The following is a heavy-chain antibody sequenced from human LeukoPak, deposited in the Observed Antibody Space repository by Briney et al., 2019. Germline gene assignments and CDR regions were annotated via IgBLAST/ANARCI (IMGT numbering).Heavy chain of an antibody. D-gene: IGHD3-22*01. V-gene: IGHV4-31*03. CDR1: GGSISSGGYY. Sequence: SETLSLTCTVSGGSISSGGYYWSWIRQHPGKGLEWIGYIYYSGSTYYNPSLKSRVTISVDTSKNQFSLKLSSVTAADTAVYYCAGVRDTYYDSSGYYYFDYWGQGTLVTVSS. J-gene: IGHJ4*02. CDR2: IYYSGST. CDR3: AGVRDTYYDSSGYYYFDY.